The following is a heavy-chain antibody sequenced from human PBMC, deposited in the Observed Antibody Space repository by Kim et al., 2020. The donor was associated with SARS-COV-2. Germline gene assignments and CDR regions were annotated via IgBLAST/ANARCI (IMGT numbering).Heavy chain of an antibody. J-gene: IGHJ4*02. Sequence: ASVKVSCKASGYTFTNNAISWVRQAPGQGLEWMGWINTGTGNPTYAQAFTRRFVFSVDTSVTTAYLQISSLEAEDTALYYCARVIWGTYRYTDYWGQGTLVTVAS. CDR3: ARVIWGTYRYTDY. V-gene: IGHV7-4-1*02. D-gene: IGHD3-16*02. CDR1: GYTFTNNA. CDR2: INTGTGNP.